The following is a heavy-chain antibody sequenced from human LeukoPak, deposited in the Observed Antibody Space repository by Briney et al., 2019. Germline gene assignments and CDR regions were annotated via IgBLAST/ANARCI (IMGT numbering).Heavy chain of an antibody. J-gene: IGHJ5*02. D-gene: IGHD6-19*01. CDR1: GYTFTSYG. CDR2: INTNTGNP. Sequence: ASVKVSCKASGYTFTSYGISWVRQAPGQGLEWMGWINTNTGNPTYAQGFTGRFVFSLDTSVSTAYLQISSLKAEDTAVYYCARFFVAGTRASWFDPWGQGTLVTVSS. CDR3: ARFFVAGTRASWFDP. V-gene: IGHV7-4-1*02.